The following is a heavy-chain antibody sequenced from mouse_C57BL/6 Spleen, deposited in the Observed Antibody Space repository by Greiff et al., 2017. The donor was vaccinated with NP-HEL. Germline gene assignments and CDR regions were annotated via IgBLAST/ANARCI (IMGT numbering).Heavy chain of an antibody. J-gene: IGHJ4*01. CDR3: ARPWDYYAMDY. V-gene: IGHV1-69*01. Sequence: VQLQQPGAELVMPGASVKLSCKASGYTFTSYWMHWVKQRPGQGLEWIGEFDPSDSYTNYNQKFKGKSTLTVDKSSSTAYMQLSSLTSEDSAVYYCARPWDYYAMDYWGQGTSVTVSS. CDR1: GYTFTSYW. D-gene: IGHD4-1*01. CDR2: FDPSDSYT.